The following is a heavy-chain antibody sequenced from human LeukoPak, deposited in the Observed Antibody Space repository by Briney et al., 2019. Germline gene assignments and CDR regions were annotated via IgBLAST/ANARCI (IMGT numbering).Heavy chain of an antibody. D-gene: IGHD3-3*01. CDR2: IYYSGST. V-gene: IGHV4-59*01. CDR3: ARAGYDFWSGYFPADYYYGMDV. CDR1: GGSFSGYY. Sequence: SETLSLTCAVYGGSFSGYYWSWIRQPPGKGLEWIGYIYYSGSTNYNPSLKSRVTISVDTSKNQFSLKLSSVTAADTAVYYCARAGYDFWSGYFPADYYYGMDVWGQGTTVTVSS. J-gene: IGHJ6*02.